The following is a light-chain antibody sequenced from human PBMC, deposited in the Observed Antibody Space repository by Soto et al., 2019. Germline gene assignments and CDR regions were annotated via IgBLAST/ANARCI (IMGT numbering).Light chain of an antibody. J-gene: IGLJ2*01. CDR3: AAWDDSLSGPV. CDR1: ISNIGSNY. V-gene: IGLV1-47*01. Sequence: QSVLTQPPSASGTPGQRVTISCSGSISNIGSNYVYWYQQLPGTAPKVLISRNNQRPSGVPDRFSGSKSGTSASLAISGLRFEDEAEYYCAAWDDSLSGPVFGGGTKLTVL. CDR2: RNN.